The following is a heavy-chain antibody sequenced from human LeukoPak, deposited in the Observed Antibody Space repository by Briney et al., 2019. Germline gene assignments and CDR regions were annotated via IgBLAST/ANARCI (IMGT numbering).Heavy chain of an antibody. D-gene: IGHD3-22*01. Sequence: ETLSLTCAVYGGSFSGYYRSWIRQPPGKGLEWVSAISGSGGSTYYADSAKGRFTISRDNSKNTLYLQMNSLRAEDTAVYYCASDGSYWGQGTLVTVSS. CDR2: ISGSGGST. CDR3: ASDGSY. V-gene: IGHV3-23*01. CDR1: GGSFSGYY. J-gene: IGHJ4*02.